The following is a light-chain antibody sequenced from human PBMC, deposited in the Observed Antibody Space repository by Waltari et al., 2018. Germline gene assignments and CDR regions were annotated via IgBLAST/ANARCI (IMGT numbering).Light chain of an antibody. J-gene: IGLJ1*01. V-gene: IGLV1-47*01. CDR2: RNI. CDR3: ASWDDSHYV. CDR1: LPNPGSTF. Sequence: QSVLTQPPSASATPGQRVTISCSGSLPNPGSTFLYLYQHFPQTAPKLLIYRNIERPSGVPERFSASKSGTSASLVISGVRSEDEAIYYCASWDDSHYVFGPGTTVTVL.